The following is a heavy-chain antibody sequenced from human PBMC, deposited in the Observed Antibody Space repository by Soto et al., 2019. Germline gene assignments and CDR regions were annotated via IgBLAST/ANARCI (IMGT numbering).Heavy chain of an antibody. J-gene: IGHJ3*02. CDR3: ARPRHSYGRGYDAFDI. CDR2: IYYSGST. CDR1: GGSISSSSYY. V-gene: IGHV4-39*01. D-gene: IGHD5-18*01. Sequence: SETLSLTCTVSGGSISSSSYYWGWIRQPPGKGLEWIGSIYYSGSTYYNPSLKSRVTISVDTSKNQFSLKLSSVTAADTAVYYCARPRHSYGRGYDAFDIWGQGXMVTV.